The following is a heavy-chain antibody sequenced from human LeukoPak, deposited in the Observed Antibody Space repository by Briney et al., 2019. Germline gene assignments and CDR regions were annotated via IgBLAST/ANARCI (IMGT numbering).Heavy chain of an antibody. CDR1: GYSISSGYY. V-gene: IGHV4-38-2*02. D-gene: IGHD3-3*01. Sequence: SETLSLTCTVSGYSISSGYYWGWIRQPPGKGLEWIGSIYHSGSTYYNPSLKSRVTISVDTSKNQFSLKLSSVTAADTAVYYCASNGITIFGVVIPSPYYMDVWGKGTTVTVSS. CDR2: IYHSGST. CDR3: ASNGITIFGVVIPSPYYMDV. J-gene: IGHJ6*03.